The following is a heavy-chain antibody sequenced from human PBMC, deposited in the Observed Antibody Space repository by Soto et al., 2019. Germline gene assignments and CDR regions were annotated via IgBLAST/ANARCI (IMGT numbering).Heavy chain of an antibody. CDR2: ISGSGGTK. CDR1: GLTFSSYA. D-gene: IGHD4-17*01. Sequence: EVQQLESGGGLVQPGGSLRLSCAASGLTFSSYAMTWVRQAPGKGLEWVSGISGSGGTKYYADSVKGRFTISRDNSKNTLFLQMNSLRAEDTAVYYCAKNDFGDYYYYMDVWGKGATVTVSS. CDR3: AKNDFGDYYYYMDV. V-gene: IGHV3-23*01. J-gene: IGHJ6*03.